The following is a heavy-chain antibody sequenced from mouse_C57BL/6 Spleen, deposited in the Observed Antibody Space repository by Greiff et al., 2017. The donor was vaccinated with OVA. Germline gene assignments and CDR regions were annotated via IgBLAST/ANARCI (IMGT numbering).Heavy chain of an antibody. V-gene: IGHV1-61*01. CDR3: ARGGDYYFDY. Sequence: VQLQQPGAELVRPGSSVKLSCKASGYTLTSYWMDWVKQRPGQGLEWIGNIYPSDSETHYNQKFKDKATLTVDKSSSTAYMQLSSLTSEDSAVYYCARGGDYYFDYWGQGTTLTVSS. D-gene: IGHD2-13*01. J-gene: IGHJ2*01. CDR2: IYPSDSET. CDR1: GYTLTSYW.